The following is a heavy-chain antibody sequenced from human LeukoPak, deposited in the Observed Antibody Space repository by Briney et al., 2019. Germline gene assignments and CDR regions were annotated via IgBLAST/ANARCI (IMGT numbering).Heavy chain of an antibody. D-gene: IGHD2-2*01. CDR2: ISGSGGST. CDR3: AKDDVVVPAAFFDY. J-gene: IGHJ4*02. Sequence: GGSLRLSCAASGFTFSSYAMSWVRQAPGEGLEWVSAISGSGGSTYYADSVKGRFTISRDNSKNTLYLQMNSLRAEDTAVYYCAKDDVVVPAAFFDYWGQGTLVTVSS. V-gene: IGHV3-23*01. CDR1: GFTFSSYA.